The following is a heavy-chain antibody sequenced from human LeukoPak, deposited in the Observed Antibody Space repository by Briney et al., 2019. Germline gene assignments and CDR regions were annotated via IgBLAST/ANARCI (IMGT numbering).Heavy chain of an antibody. CDR3: ARAVISFGAAVAKGFDC. CDR2: INHSGST. Sequence: SETLSLTCAVYGGSFIGYYWSWIRQPPGKGLEWIGEINHSGSTSYYPSLKSRVTISLDTSKNQFSLKLNSVTAADTAVYYCARAVISFGAAVAKGFDCWGQGTLVTVSS. CDR1: GGSFIGYY. J-gene: IGHJ4*02. V-gene: IGHV4-34*01. D-gene: IGHD3-16*01.